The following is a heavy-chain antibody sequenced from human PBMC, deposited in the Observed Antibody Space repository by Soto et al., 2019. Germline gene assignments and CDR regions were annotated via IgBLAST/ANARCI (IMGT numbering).Heavy chain of an antibody. D-gene: IGHD3-22*01. Sequence: PSETLSLTCTVSGGSISSGDYYWSWIRQPPGKGLEWIGYIYYSGSTYYNTSLKSRVTIPVDTSKNQFYLKLSSVTAADTAVYCCARGSYYYDSSVYYHYWGQGTLVTVSS. CDR3: ARGSYYYDSSVYYHY. J-gene: IGHJ4*02. CDR1: GGSISSGDYY. CDR2: IYYSGST. V-gene: IGHV4-30-4*01.